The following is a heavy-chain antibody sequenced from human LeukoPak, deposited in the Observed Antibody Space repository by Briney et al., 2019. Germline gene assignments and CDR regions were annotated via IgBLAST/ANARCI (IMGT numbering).Heavy chain of an antibody. J-gene: IGHJ4*02. Sequence: PSETLSLTCAVSGDSISSGGFSWGWIRLPPGRDLEWVGYVYHSGSTYYNPSLKSRVTISVDRSENQFSLKLTSVTAADTAMYYCVRGNGGGYYFDSWGQGTPVTVSS. D-gene: IGHD2-15*01. CDR1: GDSISSGGFS. CDR3: VRGNGGGYYFDS. V-gene: IGHV4-30-2*01. CDR2: VYHSGST.